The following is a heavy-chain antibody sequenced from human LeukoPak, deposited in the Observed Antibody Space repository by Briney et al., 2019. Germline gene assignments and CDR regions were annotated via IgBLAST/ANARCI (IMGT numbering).Heavy chain of an antibody. CDR2: ISSSSSTI. CDR1: GFTSSSYS. V-gene: IGHV3-48*04. D-gene: IGHD3/OR15-3a*01. CDR3: ARGDSYFDY. Sequence: PGGSLRLSCAASGFTSSSYSMNWVRQAPGKGLEWVSYISSSSSTIYYADSVKGRFTISRDNAKNSLYLRMNSLRAEDTAVYYCARGDSYFDYWGQGTLVTVSS. J-gene: IGHJ4*02.